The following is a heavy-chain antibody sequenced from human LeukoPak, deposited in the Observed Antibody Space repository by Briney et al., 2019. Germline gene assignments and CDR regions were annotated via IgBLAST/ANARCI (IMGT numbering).Heavy chain of an antibody. J-gene: IGHJ4*02. V-gene: IGHV4-4*07. D-gene: IGHD3-22*01. Sequence: SETLSLTCTVSNDSINSYYWGWIRQPAGKGLEWIGRIYTSGTTNYNPSLKSRVSISVDTSKNQFSLKLSSVTAADTAVYYCANLYDSSGYYQGRNVYFDYWGKGTLVTGSS. CDR3: ANLYDSSGYYQGRNVYFDY. CDR2: IYTSGTT. CDR1: NDSINSYY.